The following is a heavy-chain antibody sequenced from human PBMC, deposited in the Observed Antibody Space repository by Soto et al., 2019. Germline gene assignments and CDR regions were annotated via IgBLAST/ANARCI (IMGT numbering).Heavy chain of an antibody. CDR1: GYTFTGYY. J-gene: IGHJ5*02. CDR2: INPNSGGT. Sequence: ASVKVSCKASGYTFTGYYMHWVRQAPGQGLEWMGWINPNSGGTNYAQKFQGWVTMTRDTSISTAYMELSRLRSDDTAVYYCARLRSQLRPLDWFYPWGQGSLVTVSS. CDR3: ARLRSQLRPLDWFYP. V-gene: IGHV1-2*04. D-gene: IGHD2-2*01.